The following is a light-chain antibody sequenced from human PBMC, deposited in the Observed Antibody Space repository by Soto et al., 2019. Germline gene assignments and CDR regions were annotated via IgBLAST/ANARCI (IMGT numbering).Light chain of an antibody. Sequence: QSVLTQRASLSGSPGQSITISCTGTISDVGRYNYVSWYQQHPGKAPKLMIYEVSNRPSGVSDRFSGSTSGNTASLTISGLQAEDEADYYCSSYTSSTTYVFGTGTKVTVL. CDR1: ISDVGRYNY. J-gene: IGLJ1*01. CDR3: SSYTSSTTYV. CDR2: EVS. V-gene: IGLV2-14*01.